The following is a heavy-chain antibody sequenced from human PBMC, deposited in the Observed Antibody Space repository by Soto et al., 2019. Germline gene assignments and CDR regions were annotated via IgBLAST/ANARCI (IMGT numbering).Heavy chain of an antibody. Sequence: WVPLRLSWAASGCTFSSYAMILILQAQGKGLEWVSAINSRGGSTYYADSVKGRFTISRDSSKNTLYLQMNSLRAEDTAVYYCAKDRSSTSCYAFDYWGQGTLVTVSS. D-gene: IGHD2-2*01. CDR1: GCTFSSYA. J-gene: IGHJ4*02. V-gene: IGHV3-23*01. CDR2: INSRGGST. CDR3: AKDRSSTSCYAFDY.